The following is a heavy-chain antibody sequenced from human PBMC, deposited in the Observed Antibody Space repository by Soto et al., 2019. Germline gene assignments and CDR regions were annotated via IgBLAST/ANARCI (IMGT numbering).Heavy chain of an antibody. Sequence: QVRLVESGGGVVQPGRSLRLSCTASGFSFSSYAMYWFRQPPGKGLEWVEVISHDGINKHYADSVKGRVTVSRDNSNHALDLQLNSLRGEDTAMYYCARDMYSSDYFVKWFAPWGQGTLVTVSS. CDR2: ISHDGINK. CDR3: ARDMYSSDYFVKWFAP. CDR1: GFSFSSYA. V-gene: IGHV3-30-3*01. D-gene: IGHD6-19*01. J-gene: IGHJ5*02.